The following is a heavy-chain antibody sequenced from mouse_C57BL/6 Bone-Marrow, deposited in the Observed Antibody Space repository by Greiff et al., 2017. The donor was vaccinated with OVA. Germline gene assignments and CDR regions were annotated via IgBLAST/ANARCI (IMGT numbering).Heavy chain of an antibody. CDR2: ISSGSSTI. Sequence: EVHVVESGGGLVKPGGSLKLSCAASGFTFSDYGMHWVRQAPEKGLEWVAYISSGSSTIYYADTVKGRFTISRDNAKNTLFLQMTSLRSEETAMYYGARRVVDYYGSSLDYWGQGTTLTVSS. D-gene: IGHD1-1*01. CDR3: ARRVVDYYGSSLDY. CDR1: GFTFSDYG. J-gene: IGHJ2*01. V-gene: IGHV5-17*01.